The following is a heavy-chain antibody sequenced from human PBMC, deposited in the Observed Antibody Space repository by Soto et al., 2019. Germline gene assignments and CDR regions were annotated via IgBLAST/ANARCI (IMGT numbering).Heavy chain of an antibody. Sequence: GSLRLSCAASGFTFSSYSMNWVRQAPGKGLEWVSSISSSSSYIYYADSVKGRFTISRDNAKNSLYLQMNSLRAEDTAVYYCARDDSSWYAPYYYYGMDVWGQGTTVTVSS. D-gene: IGHD6-13*01. CDR1: GFTFSSYS. V-gene: IGHV3-21*01. J-gene: IGHJ6*02. CDR2: ISSSSSYI. CDR3: ARDDSSWYAPYYYYGMDV.